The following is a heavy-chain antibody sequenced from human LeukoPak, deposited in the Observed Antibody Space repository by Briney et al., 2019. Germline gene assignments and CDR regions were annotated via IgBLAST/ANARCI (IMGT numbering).Heavy chain of an antibody. D-gene: IGHD7-27*01. CDR3: ARDINWGQVDY. CDR1: GFTFSGHW. J-gene: IGHJ4*02. V-gene: IGHV3-74*01. CDR2: INGDGRAT. Sequence: GGSLRLSCAASGFTFSGHWMYWLRQAPGKGLAWVSRINGDGRATNYADSMEGRVTISRDNAKNIVYLQMNSLREDDTAIYYCARDINWGQVDYWGQGTLVTVSS.